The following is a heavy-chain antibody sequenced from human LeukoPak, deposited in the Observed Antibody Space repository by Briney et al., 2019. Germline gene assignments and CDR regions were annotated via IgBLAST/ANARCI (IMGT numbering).Heavy chain of an antibody. CDR1: GFSFSTSS. Sequence: GGALRLSCVASGFSFSTSSMTGVRQSPGRGLEGLANIKEDGSGKVYVDSLKGRFTISRDNAKNSLYLQMNTMRVDDSAVYYCARDPYSGKYGAFDIWGQGTMVTISS. V-gene: IGHV3-7*01. J-gene: IGHJ3*02. CDR3: ARDPYSGKYGAFDI. CDR2: IKEDGSGK. D-gene: IGHD1-26*01.